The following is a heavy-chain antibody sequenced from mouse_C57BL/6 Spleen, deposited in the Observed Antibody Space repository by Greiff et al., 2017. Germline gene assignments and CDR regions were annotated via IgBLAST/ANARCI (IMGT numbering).Heavy chain of an antibody. Sequence: QVQLQQPGAELVKPGASVKLSCKASGYTFTSYWMHWVKQRPGQGLEWIGNINPSNGCTNYNEKFKGQATMTVDKSSSTSYTELIGLRYEASAVYYCARCAWVAYWGQGTLVTVSA. CDR1: GYTFTSYW. V-gene: IGHV1-53*01. CDR2: INPSNGCT. J-gene: IGHJ3*01. CDR3: ARCAWVAY.